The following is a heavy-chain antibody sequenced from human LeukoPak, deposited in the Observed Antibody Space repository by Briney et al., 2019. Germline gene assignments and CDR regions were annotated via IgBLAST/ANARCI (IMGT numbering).Heavy chain of an antibody. CDR1: GGSFSGYY. Sequence: SETLSLTCAVYGGSFSGYYWSWIRQPPGKGLEWIGEINHSGSTNYNPSLKSRVTISVDTSKNQFSLKLSSVTAADTAVYYCARHRQSIAAAGDAFDIWGQGTMVTVSS. CDR3: ARHRQSIAAAGDAFDI. CDR2: INHSGST. J-gene: IGHJ3*02. D-gene: IGHD6-13*01. V-gene: IGHV4-34*01.